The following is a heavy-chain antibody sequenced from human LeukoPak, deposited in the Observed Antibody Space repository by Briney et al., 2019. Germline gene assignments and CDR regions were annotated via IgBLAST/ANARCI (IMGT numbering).Heavy chain of an antibody. D-gene: IGHD3-22*01. CDR2: ISYDGSNK. Sequence: GGCLRLSCAASGFIFSTYVMHWVRQAPGKGLEWVAVISYDGSNKYYADSVKGRYTISRDNSKNTLYLQMNSLRAEDTAVYYCARDYDSSGHYYFDYWGQGTLVTVSS. J-gene: IGHJ4*02. CDR1: GFIFSTYV. CDR3: ARDYDSSGHYYFDY. V-gene: IGHV3-30-3*01.